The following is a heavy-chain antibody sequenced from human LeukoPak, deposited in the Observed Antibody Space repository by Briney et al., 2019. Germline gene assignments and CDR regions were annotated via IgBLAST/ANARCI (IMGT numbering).Heavy chain of an antibody. CDR3: ARDSRRDIVVVPAARNWFDP. J-gene: IGHJ5*02. Sequence: ASVKVSCKASGGTFSSYAISWVRQAPGQGLEWMGWISAYNGNTNYAQKLQGRVTMTTDTSTSTAYMELRSLRSDDTAVYYCARDSRRDIVVVPAARNWFDPWGQGTLVTVSS. D-gene: IGHD2-2*01. V-gene: IGHV1-18*01. CDR1: GGTFSSYA. CDR2: ISAYNGNT.